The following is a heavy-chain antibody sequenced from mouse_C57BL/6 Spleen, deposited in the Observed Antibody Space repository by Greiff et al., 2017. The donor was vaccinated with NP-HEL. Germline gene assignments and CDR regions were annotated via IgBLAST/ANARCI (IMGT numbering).Heavy chain of an antibody. CDR2: IDPENGDT. CDR1: GFNIKDDY. J-gene: IGHJ2*01. Sequence: VQLQQSGAELVRPGASVKLSCTASGFNIKDDYMHWVKQRPEQGLEWIGWIDPENGDTEYASKFQGKATITADTASNTAYLQLSSLTSEDTSVYYCTTGLTRYYWGQGTTLTVSS. V-gene: IGHV14-4*01. D-gene: IGHD1-3*01. CDR3: TTGLTRYY.